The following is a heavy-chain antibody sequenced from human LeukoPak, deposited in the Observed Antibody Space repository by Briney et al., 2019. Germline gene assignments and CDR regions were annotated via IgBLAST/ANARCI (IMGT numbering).Heavy chain of an antibody. Sequence: GESLKISCKGSGYSFTSYWIGWVRQMPGKGLEWMGIIYPGDSDTRYSPSFQGQVTISAGKSVSTAYLQWSSLKASDTAMYYCATDSSGYHDAFDIWGQGTMVTVSS. J-gene: IGHJ3*02. V-gene: IGHV5-51*01. CDR3: ATDSSGYHDAFDI. CDR1: GYSFTSYW. CDR2: IYPGDSDT. D-gene: IGHD3-22*01.